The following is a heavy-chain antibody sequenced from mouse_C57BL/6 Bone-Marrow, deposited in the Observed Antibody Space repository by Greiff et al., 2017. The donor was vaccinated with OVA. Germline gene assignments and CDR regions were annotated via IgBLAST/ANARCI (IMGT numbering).Heavy chain of an antibody. V-gene: IGHV2-2*01. Sequence: QVQLQQSGPGLVQPSQSLTITCTVSGFSLTSYGVHWVRQSPGKGLEWLGEIWSGGSTDYNAAFISRLIISKDKSNSQVFIQMNSLQADDTAIYYCARSLRFDNWGQGTTLSVSS. J-gene: IGHJ2*01. CDR3: ARSLRFDN. CDR1: GFSLTSYG. CDR2: IWSGGST. D-gene: IGHD1-1*01.